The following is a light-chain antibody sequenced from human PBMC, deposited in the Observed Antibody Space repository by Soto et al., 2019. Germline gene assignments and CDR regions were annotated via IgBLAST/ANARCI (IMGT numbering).Light chain of an antibody. Sequence: EIVVTQSPGTLSLSPGERATLSCRASQSVSSSYLAWYQQKPGQAPRLLIYGASRRPTGIPDRFSGSGSGTDFTLTISRLEPEDFAVYYCQQYGSSPLTFGGGTKVEIK. J-gene: IGKJ4*01. CDR2: GAS. V-gene: IGKV3-20*01. CDR1: QSVSSSY. CDR3: QQYGSSPLT.